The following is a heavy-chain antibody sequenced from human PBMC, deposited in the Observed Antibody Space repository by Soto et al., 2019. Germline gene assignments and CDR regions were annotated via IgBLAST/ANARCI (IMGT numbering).Heavy chain of an antibody. CDR1: GYTFTNYY. J-gene: IGHJ4*02. Sequence: ASVKVSCKASGYTFTNYYMHWVRQAPGQGLEWTGIINPSGVSTNYAQKFQGRVTMTRDTSTSTVYMELSSLRSEDTAVYYCARARSFDYWGQGTLVTVSS. CDR3: ARARSFDY. CDR2: INPSGVST. V-gene: IGHV1-46*01.